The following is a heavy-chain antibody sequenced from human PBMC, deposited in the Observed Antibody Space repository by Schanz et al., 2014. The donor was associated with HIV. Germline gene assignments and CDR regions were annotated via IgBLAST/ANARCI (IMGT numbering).Heavy chain of an antibody. V-gene: IGHV3-30*18. CDR2: ISYDGSNK. CDR3: AKEEQQLGGVGGYHFDY. Sequence: QVQLVESGGGVVQPWRSLRLSCAASGFTFSSYGMHWVRQAPGKGLEWVAVISYDGSNKYHADSVKGRFTISRDISKNTLYLQMNSLRAEDTAVYYCAKEEQQLGGVGGYHFDYWGQGTLVTVSS. CDR1: GFTFSSYG. D-gene: IGHD6-13*01. J-gene: IGHJ4*02.